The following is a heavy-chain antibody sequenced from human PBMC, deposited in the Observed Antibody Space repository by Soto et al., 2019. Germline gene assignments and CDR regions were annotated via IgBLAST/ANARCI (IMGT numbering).Heavy chain of an antibody. V-gene: IGHV1-2*04. CDR3: ARDKDYYGSGSYAPASYYYYYGMDV. Sequence: ASVKVSCKASGYTFTGYYMHWVRQAPGQGLEWMGWINPNSGGTNYAQKFQGWVTMTRDTSISTAYMELSRLRSDDTAVYYCARDKDYYGSGSYAPASYYYYYGMDVWGQGTTVTVSS. CDR2: INPNSGGT. CDR1: GYTFTGYY. D-gene: IGHD3-10*01. J-gene: IGHJ6*02.